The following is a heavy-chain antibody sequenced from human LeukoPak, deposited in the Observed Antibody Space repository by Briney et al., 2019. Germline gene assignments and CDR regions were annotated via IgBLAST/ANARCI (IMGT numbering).Heavy chain of an antibody. CDR2: INSDGRST. Sequence: GGSLRLSCAASGFTFSSYWMSWVRQAPGRGLVWVSRINSDGRSTTYADSVKGRSTISRDNAKNTLYLQMNSLRAEDTAVYYCAKVVLLWFGELPRYFDYWGQGTLVTVSS. V-gene: IGHV3-74*01. J-gene: IGHJ4*02. CDR3: AKVVLLWFGELPRYFDY. D-gene: IGHD3-10*01. CDR1: GFTFSSYW.